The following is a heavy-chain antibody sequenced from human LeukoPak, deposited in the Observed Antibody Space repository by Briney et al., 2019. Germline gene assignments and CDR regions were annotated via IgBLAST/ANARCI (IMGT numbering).Heavy chain of an antibody. V-gene: IGHV5-51*01. Sequence: GAFLQISCKGSGYSFTSYWIGWVRQLPGKGLEWMGIIYPGDSDTRYSPSFQGQVTISADKSISTAYLQWSSLKASDTAMYYCARRERGGRVDYWGQGTLVTVSS. CDR3: ARRERGGRVDY. CDR2: IYPGDSDT. J-gene: IGHJ4*02. CDR1: GYSFTSYW. D-gene: IGHD2-15*01.